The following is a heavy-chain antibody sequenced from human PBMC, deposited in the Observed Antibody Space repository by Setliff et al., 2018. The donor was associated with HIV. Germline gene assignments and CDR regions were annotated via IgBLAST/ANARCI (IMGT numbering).Heavy chain of an antibody. CDR2: INHSGNT. D-gene: IGHD3-10*01. J-gene: IGHJ4*02. CDR1: NGSFSGYY. Sequence: SETLSLTCAVYNGSFSGYYWTWIRQPPGKGLEWIGEINHSGNTNYNPSFKNRVTISLDTSKNQFSLKLSSVTAADTAVYYCARESYFYYFDYWGQGTLVTVSS. V-gene: IGHV4-34*01. CDR3: ARESYFYYFDY.